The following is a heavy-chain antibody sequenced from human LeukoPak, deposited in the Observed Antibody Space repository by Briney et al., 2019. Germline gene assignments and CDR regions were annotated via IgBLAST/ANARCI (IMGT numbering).Heavy chain of an antibody. D-gene: IGHD4-17*01. Sequence: PGGSLRLSCAASGFTFSSYWMHWVRQAPGKGLVWVSRINSDGSSTSYADSVKGRFTISRDNAKNMLYLQMNSLRAEDTAVYYCAATSYGDYDLDYWGQGTLVTVSS. V-gene: IGHV3-74*01. CDR3: AATSYGDYDLDY. CDR1: GFTFSSYW. CDR2: INSDGSST. J-gene: IGHJ4*02.